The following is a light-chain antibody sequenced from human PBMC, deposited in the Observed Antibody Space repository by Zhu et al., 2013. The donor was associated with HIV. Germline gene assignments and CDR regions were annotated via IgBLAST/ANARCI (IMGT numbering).Light chain of an antibody. CDR1: QSISIN. J-gene: IGKJ1*01. CDR3: QQYNNWPRT. V-gene: IGKV3-15*01. Sequence: EIVMTQSPATLSVSPGERATLSCRASQSISINLAWYQQKPGQAPRLLIYGASTRATGVPARFSGSGSGTDFTLTISSLQSEDYAVYYCQQYNNWPRTFGQGTNVEVK. CDR2: GAS.